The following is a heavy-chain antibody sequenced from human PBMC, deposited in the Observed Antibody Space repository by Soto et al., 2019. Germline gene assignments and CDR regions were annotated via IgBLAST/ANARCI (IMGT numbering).Heavy chain of an antibody. V-gene: IGHV1-69*06. CDR2: IIPIFGTA. CDR1: GGTFSTHA. J-gene: IGHJ4*02. CDR3: ARGWETVGTTTPFAY. D-gene: IGHD1-26*01. Sequence: QVQLVQSGAEVKKPGSSVKVSCKASGGTFSTHAISWVRQAPGQGLEWMGGIIPIFGTANYAQTFQGRVTITADKSTGAADMEGRSLRSEETAVYYCARGWETVGTTTPFAYWGQGTLVTVSS.